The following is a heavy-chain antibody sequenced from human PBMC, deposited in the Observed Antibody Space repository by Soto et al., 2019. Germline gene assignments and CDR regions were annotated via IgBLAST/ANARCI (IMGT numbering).Heavy chain of an antibody. V-gene: IGHV1-69*12. CDR3: AQTLGLAAAGPGRCDL. J-gene: IGHJ2*01. CDR1: GGTFSSYA. D-gene: IGHD6-25*01. CDR2: IIPLFGRA. Sequence: QVQLVQSGAEVKKPGSSVKVSCKASGGTFSSYAISWVRQAPGQGLEWMGGIIPLFGRANYAQKFQGRVTITAAASTSTAYMELSSLRSEDTAVYYCAQTLGLAAAGPGRCDLWGRGTLVTVSS.